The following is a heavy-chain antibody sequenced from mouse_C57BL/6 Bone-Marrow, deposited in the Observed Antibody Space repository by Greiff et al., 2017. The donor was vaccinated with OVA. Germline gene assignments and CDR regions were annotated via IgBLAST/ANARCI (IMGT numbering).Heavy chain of an antibody. CDR2: LSNLAYSI. CDR3: ARLDGYYDYYAMDY. CDR1: GFTFSDYG. J-gene: IGHJ4*01. D-gene: IGHD2-3*01. Sequence: EVMLVESGGGLVQPGGSLKLSCAASGFTFSDYGMAWVRQAPRKGPEWVAFLSNLAYSIYYADTVTGRFTISRENAKNTLYLEMSSLRSEDTAMYYCARLDGYYDYYAMDYWGQGTSVTVSS. V-gene: IGHV5-15*01.